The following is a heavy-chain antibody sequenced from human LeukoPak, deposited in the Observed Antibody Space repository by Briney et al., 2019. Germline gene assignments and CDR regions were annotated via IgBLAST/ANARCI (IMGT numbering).Heavy chain of an antibody. D-gene: IGHD2-2*03. V-gene: IGHV3-23*01. CDR1: GFTFSSFG. J-gene: IGHJ3*02. CDR2: VSGRGDAT. CDR3: ARVDDLDAFDI. Sequence: GGSLRLSCVASGFTFSSFGMSWVRQAPVKRLEWVSAVSGRGDATYYADSVKGRFTISRDNSKNTLYLQINSLRAEDTAVYYCARVDDLDAFDIWGQGTMVTVSS.